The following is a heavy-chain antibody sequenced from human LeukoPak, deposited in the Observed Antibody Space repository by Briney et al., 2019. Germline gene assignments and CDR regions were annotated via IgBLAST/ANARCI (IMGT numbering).Heavy chain of an antibody. CDR2: ISGSGGST. CDR1: GFTFSNYA. V-gene: IGHV3-23*01. CDR3: AKDGSSDYYAWYYFDY. J-gene: IGHJ4*02. D-gene: IGHD3-10*01. Sequence: GGSLRLSCAASGFTFSNYAMSWVRQAPGKGLEWVSAISGSGGSTYYADSVKGRFTISRDNSKNTLHLRVNSLRAEDTAVYYCAKDGSSDYYAWYYFDYWGQGTLVTVSS.